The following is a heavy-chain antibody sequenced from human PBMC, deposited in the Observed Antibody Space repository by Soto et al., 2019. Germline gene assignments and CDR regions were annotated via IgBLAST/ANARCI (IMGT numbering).Heavy chain of an antibody. J-gene: IGHJ5*02. V-gene: IGHV3-21*01. D-gene: IGHD1-1*01. Sequence: GGSLRLSCAASGFTFSSYSMNWVRQAPGKGLEWVSSISSSSSYIYYADSVKGRFTISRDNAKNSLYLQMNSLRAEDTAVYYCARGVQLERRADWFDPWGQGTLVTVSS. CDR3: ARGVQLERRADWFDP. CDR2: ISSSSSYI. CDR1: GFTFSSYS.